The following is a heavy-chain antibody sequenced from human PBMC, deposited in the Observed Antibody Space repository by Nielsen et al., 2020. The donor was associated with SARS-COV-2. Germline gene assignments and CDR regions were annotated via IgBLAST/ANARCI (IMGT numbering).Heavy chain of an antibody. D-gene: IGHD5-12*01. J-gene: IGHJ6*02. CDR3: ARGRVVATVSAIYYYYYGMDV. CDR2: IYYSGST. V-gene: IGHV4-59*12. CDR1: GGSISSYY. Sequence: SETLSLTCTVSGGSISSYYWSWIRQPPGKGLEWIGYIYYSGSTNYNPSLKSRVTISVDTSKNQFSLKLSSVTAADTAVYYCARGRVVATVSAIYYYYYGMDVWGQGTTVTVSS.